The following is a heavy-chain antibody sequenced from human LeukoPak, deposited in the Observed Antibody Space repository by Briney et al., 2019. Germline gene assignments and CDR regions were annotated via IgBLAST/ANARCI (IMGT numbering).Heavy chain of an antibody. J-gene: IGHJ4*02. V-gene: IGHV4-34*01. Sequence: PSETLSLTCAVYGGSFSGYYWSWIRQPPGKGLEWIGEINHSGSTNYNPSLRSRVTISVDTSKNQFSLKLSSVTAADTAVYYCARGRSSNFVYWGQGTLATVSS. CDR2: INHSGST. D-gene: IGHD6-6*01. CDR3: ARGRSSNFVY. CDR1: GGSFSGYY.